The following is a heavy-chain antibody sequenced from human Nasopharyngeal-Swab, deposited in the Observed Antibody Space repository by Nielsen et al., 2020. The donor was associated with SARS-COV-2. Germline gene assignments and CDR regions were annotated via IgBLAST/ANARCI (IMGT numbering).Heavy chain of an antibody. J-gene: IGHJ4*02. CDR3: ARQQWLVYFDY. CDR2: IYHSGST. CDR1: GGSISSSSYY. D-gene: IGHD6-19*01. V-gene: IGHV4-39*01. Sequence: SETLSLTCTVSGGSISSSSYYWGWIRQPPGKGLEWIGSIYHSGSTYYNPSLKSRVTISVDTSKNQFSLKLSSVTAADTAVYYCARQQWLVYFDYWGQGTLVTVSS.